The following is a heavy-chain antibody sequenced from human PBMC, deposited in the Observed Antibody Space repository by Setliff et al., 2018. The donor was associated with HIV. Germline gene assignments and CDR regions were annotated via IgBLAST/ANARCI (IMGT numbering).Heavy chain of an antibody. Sequence: SETLSLTCAVYGGSFNDYYWTWIRQPPGKGLEWIGEIDHSGSTKYHASLKSRVTISIDTSKNQISLKLSSVTAADTAVYYCARGLNYYDSSGYYPSYFDYWGQGTLVTVSS. J-gene: IGHJ4*02. V-gene: IGHV4-34*01. CDR1: GGSFNDYY. D-gene: IGHD3-22*01. CDR2: IDHSGST. CDR3: ARGLNYYDSSGYYPSYFDY.